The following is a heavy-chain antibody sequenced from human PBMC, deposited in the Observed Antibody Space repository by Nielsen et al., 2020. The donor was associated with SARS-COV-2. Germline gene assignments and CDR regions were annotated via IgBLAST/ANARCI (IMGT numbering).Heavy chain of an antibody. Sequence: SVKVSCKASGGTFSSYAISWVRQAPGQGLEWMGRIIPILGIANYAQKFQGRVTITADKSTSTAYMELSSLRSKDTAVYYCARGYSGYDRGRAFDIWGQGTMVTVSS. CDR1: GGTFSSYA. J-gene: IGHJ3*02. D-gene: IGHD5-12*01. CDR2: IIPILGIA. V-gene: IGHV1-69*04. CDR3: ARGYSGYDRGRAFDI.